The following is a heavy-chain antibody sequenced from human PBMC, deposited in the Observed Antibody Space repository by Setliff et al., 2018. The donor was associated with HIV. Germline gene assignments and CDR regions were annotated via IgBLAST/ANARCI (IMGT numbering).Heavy chain of an antibody. J-gene: IGHJ4*02. CDR3: ARDLSYDYDRSSDTFDY. D-gene: IGHD3-22*01. Sequence: GGSLRLSCAASGFTFSSYWMSWVRQAPGKGLEWVSRINSDGTSTTYADSVKGRFTISRDNAKNTLYLQMNSLRAEDTAVYYCARDLSYDYDRSSDTFDYWGQGTLVTVSS. V-gene: IGHV3-74*03. CDR1: GFTFSSYW. CDR2: INSDGTST.